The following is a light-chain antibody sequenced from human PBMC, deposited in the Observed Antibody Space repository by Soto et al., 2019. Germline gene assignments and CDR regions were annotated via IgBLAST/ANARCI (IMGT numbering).Light chain of an antibody. CDR1: QSVSNNY. CDR3: QQYGSSPPYT. Sequence: EVVLTQSPGTLSLSPGERATLSCRASQSVSNNYLAWYQQKPGQSPKLLIFGSSDRATGIPDRFSGSGSGKDFTHTISSLEPEDFAVYYCQQYGSSPPYTFGQGTKLEIK. CDR2: GSS. J-gene: IGKJ2*01. V-gene: IGKV3-20*01.